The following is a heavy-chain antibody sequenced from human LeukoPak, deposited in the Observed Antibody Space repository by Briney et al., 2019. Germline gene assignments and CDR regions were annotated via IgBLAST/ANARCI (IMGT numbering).Heavy chain of an antibody. J-gene: IGHJ3*02. V-gene: IGHV5-51*01. D-gene: IGHD2-2*01. CDR1: GYSFTSYW. CDR3: ARQRCSSTSCYFDAFDI. CDR2: IYPGDSDT. Sequence: GESLKISCKGSGYSFTSYWIGWVRQMPGKGLEWMGIIYPGDSDTRYSPSFQGQVTISADKSISTAYLQWSSLKASDTAMYYCARQRCSSTSCYFDAFDIWGQGTMLTVSS.